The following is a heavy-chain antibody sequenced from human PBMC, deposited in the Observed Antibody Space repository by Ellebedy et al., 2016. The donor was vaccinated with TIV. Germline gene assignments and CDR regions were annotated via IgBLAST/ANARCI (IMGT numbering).Heavy chain of an antibody. J-gene: IGHJ6*02. CDR3: ARGIVASYYGMDV. Sequence: GESLKISXAASGFTFSNYAMTWVRQAPGKGLEWVPTVSGSDGSTFYADSVKGRFTISRDNSKNTLYLQMNSLRAEDTAVYYCARGIVASYYGMDVWGQGTTVTVSS. V-gene: IGHV3-23*01. D-gene: IGHD5-12*01. CDR2: VSGSDGST. CDR1: GFTFSNYA.